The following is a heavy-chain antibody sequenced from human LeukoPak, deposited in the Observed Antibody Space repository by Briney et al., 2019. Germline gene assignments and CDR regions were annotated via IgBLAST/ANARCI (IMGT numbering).Heavy chain of an antibody. D-gene: IGHD3-16*01. J-gene: IGHJ4*02. Sequence: SETLSLTCTVSGGSISSGGYYWSWIRQPPGKGLEWIGYIYHSGSTYYNPSLKSRVTISVDRSKNQFSLKLSSVTAADTAVYYCARGGSHWGSGHHFDYWGQGTLVTVSS. CDR3: ARGGSHWGSGHHFDY. V-gene: IGHV4-30-2*01. CDR1: GGSISSGGYY. CDR2: IYHSGST.